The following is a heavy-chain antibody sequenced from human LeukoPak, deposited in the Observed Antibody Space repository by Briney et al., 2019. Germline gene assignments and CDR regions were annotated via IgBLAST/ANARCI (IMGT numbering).Heavy chain of an antibody. J-gene: IGHJ6*04. CDR1: GGSISSGDYY. Sequence: SETLSLTCTVSGGSISSGDYYRSWIRQPPGKGLEWIGYIYYSGSTYYNPSLKSRVTISVDTSKNQFSLKLSSVTAADTAVYYCAREGVAIVATIGGSYYGMDVWGKGTTVTVSS. CDR3: AREGVAIVATIGGSYYGMDV. CDR2: IYYSGST. V-gene: IGHV4-30-4*01. D-gene: IGHD5-12*01.